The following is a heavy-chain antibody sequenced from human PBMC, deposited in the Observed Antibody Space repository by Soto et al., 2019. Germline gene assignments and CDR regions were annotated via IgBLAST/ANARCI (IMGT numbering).Heavy chain of an antibody. CDR2: IYYSGTI. D-gene: IGHD3-10*01. CDR1: GGSISSYY. V-gene: IGHV4-59*01. Sequence: SETLSLTCTVAGGSISSYYWNWIRQPPGKGLEWIGYIYYSGTINYNPSLESRATISVDTSKNQFSLKLSSVTAADTAVYYCARGRGLPPRYYYYGMDVWGKGTTVTVSS. CDR3: ARGRGLPPRYYYYGMDV. J-gene: IGHJ6*04.